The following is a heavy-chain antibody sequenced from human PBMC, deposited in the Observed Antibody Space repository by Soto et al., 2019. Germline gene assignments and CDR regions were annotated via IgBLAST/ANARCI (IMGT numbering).Heavy chain of an antibody. V-gene: IGHV1-69*01. CDR3: ARCSEGSSNPYYYYYYGMDV. J-gene: IGHJ6*02. CDR1: GVTFSSYA. Sequence: QVQLVQSGAEVKKPGSSVKVSCTASGVTFSSYAISWVRQAPGQGLEWMGGIIPIFGTANYAQKFQGRVTITADEATSTAYMELSSLRTEDTAVYYCARCSEGSSNPYYYYYYGMDVWGQGTTVNVSS. CDR2: IIPIFGTA. D-gene: IGHD4-4*01.